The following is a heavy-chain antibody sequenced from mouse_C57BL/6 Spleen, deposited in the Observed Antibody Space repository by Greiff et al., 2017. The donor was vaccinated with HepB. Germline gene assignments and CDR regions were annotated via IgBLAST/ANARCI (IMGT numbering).Heavy chain of an antibody. CDR3: ARLLYYFDY. CDR2: ISDGGSYT. V-gene: IGHV5-4*01. CDR1: GFTFSSYA. Sequence: EVQLVESGGGLVKPGGSLKLSCAASGFTFSSYAMSWVRQTPEKRLEWVATISDGGSYTYYPDNVKGRFTISRDNAKNNLYLQMSHLKSEDTAMYYCARLLYYFDYWGQGTTLTVSS. D-gene: IGHD2-1*01. J-gene: IGHJ2*01.